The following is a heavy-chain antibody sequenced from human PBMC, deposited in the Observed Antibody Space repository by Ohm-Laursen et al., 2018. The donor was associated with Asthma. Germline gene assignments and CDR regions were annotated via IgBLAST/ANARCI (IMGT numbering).Heavy chain of an antibody. CDR2: MNPNSGTT. D-gene: IGHD4-23*01. CDR3: ARVGKGGNSGIDY. J-gene: IGHJ4*02. V-gene: IGHV1-8*01. Sequence: SVKVSCKVSGYTFSSYDINWVRQATGQGLEWMGWMNPNSGTTGYAQKFQGRVTMTRNTSITTAYMELSSLRSDDTAVYYCARVGKGGNSGIDYWGLGTQVTVTS. CDR1: GYTFSSYD.